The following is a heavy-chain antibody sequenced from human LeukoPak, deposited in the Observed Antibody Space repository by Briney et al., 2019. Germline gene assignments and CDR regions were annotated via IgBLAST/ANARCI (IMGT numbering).Heavy chain of an antibody. J-gene: IGHJ4*02. CDR3: ARVLPHR. CDR2: IFQTGST. Sequence: PSETLSLTCTVSGDSISRGGYSWNWIRQPPGKGLEWIGFIFQTGSTYYNPSLKSPVTISVDMSKNQFSLKLSSLTAADTAVYYCARVLPHRWGQGTLVTVSS. V-gene: IGHV4-30-2*01. CDR1: GDSISRGGYS.